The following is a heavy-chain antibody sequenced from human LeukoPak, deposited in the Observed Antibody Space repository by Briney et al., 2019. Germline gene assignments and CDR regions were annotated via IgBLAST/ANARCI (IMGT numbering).Heavy chain of an antibody. Sequence: SVKVSCKASGGTFSSYAISWVRQAPGQGLEWMGGIIPIFGTANYAQKFQGRVTITADESTSTAYMELSSLRSEDTAVYYCARCAGGDCYSCFDYWGQGTLVTVFS. CDR3: ARCAGGDCYSCFDY. CDR2: IIPIFGTA. V-gene: IGHV1-69*13. D-gene: IGHD2-21*01. CDR1: GGTFSSYA. J-gene: IGHJ4*02.